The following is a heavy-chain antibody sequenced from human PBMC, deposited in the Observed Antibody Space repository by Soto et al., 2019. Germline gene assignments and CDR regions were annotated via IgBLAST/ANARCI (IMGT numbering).Heavy chain of an antibody. Sequence: PSETLSLTCTVSGGSVSSGGYYWSWIRQHPGKGLEWIGYISYSGSTYYNPSLQSRLTISVDTSKNQFSLKLSSVTAADTAVYYCARERVLSQWLVHDAFDIWGQGTMVTVSS. CDR2: ISYSGST. CDR3: ARERVLSQWLVHDAFDI. CDR1: GGSVSSGGYY. D-gene: IGHD6-19*01. V-gene: IGHV4-31*03. J-gene: IGHJ3*02.